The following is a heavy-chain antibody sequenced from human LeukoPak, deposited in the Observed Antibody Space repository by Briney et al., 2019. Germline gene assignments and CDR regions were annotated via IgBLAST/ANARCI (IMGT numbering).Heavy chain of an antibody. CDR1: GGTFSSYA. V-gene: IGHV1-69*04. D-gene: IGHD1-1*01. CDR2: IIPILGIA. J-gene: IGHJ5*02. Sequence: SVKVSCKASGGTFSSYAISWVRQAPGQGLEWMGRIIPILGIANYAQKFQGRVTITADKSTSTAYMELSSLRSEDTAVYYCARARGRTGSHRWFDPWGQGTLVTVSS. CDR3: ARARGRTGSHRWFDP.